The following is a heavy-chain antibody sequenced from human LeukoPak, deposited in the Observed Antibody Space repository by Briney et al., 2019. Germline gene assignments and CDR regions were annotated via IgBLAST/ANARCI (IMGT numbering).Heavy chain of an antibody. D-gene: IGHD2-21*02. J-gene: IGHJ1*01. CDR2: ISGSGGST. Sequence: GGSLRLSCAASGFTFSSYAMSWVRQAPGKGLEWVSAISGSGGSTYYADSVKGRFTISRDNSKKTLYLQMNSLRAEDTAVYYCARDRERVVTALGYSDAEYFQHWGQGTLVTVSS. CDR1: GFTFSSYA. CDR3: ARDRERVVTALGYSDAEYFQH. V-gene: IGHV3-23*01.